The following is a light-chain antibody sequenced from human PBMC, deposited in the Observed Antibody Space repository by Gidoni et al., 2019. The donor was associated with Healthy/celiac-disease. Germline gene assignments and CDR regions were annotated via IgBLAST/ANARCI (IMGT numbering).Light chain of an antibody. V-gene: IGKV4-1*01. J-gene: IGKJ4*01. CDR2: WAS. Sequence: DIVMTHSPDSLALSLGERATINCNSSQSVLYSSNNKNYLAWYQQKPGQPPKLLIYWASTRESGGPDRFSGSGSGTDFTLTISSLQDEDVAVYYCQQYYSTPLTFXGXTKAEIK. CDR3: QQYYSTPLT. CDR1: QSVLYSSNNKNY.